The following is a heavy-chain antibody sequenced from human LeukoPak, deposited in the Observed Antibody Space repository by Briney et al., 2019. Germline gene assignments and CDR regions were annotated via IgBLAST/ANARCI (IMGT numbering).Heavy chain of an antibody. CDR1: GYTFTSYG. D-gene: IGHD3-22*01. CDR3: ARDSDYYDSCGYLDY. V-gene: IGHV1-18*01. J-gene: IGHJ4*02. CDR2: ISAYNGRT. Sequence: ASVKVSCKASGYTFTSYGFSWVRQAPGQGLEWMGWISAYNGRTNYAQKLRGSVTMTTDTSTSTAYLELRSLRFDDTAVYYCARDSDYYDSCGYLDYWGQGTLVTVSS.